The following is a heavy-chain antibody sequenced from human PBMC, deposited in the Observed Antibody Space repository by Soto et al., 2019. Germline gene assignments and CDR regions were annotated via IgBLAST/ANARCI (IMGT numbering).Heavy chain of an antibody. CDR2: MSYDGNTK. CDR3: AGGFSIDF. Sequence: QAQLVESGGGVVQPGRSLRLSCAASGFTFSSYAMHWVRQVPGKGLEWVGVMSYDGNTKYFADSVKGRFTISRDNSKSTLYVQMDILRTEDTAVYYCAGGFSIDFWCLGTLVTVSS. CDR1: GFTFSSYA. D-gene: IGHD2-15*01. J-gene: IGHJ4*02. V-gene: IGHV3-30-3*01.